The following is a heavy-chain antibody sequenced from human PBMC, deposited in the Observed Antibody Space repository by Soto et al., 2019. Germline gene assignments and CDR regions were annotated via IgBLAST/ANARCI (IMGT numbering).Heavy chain of an antibody. J-gene: IGHJ6*02. V-gene: IGHV3-30-3*01. CDR2: ISYDGSNK. Sequence: GGSLRLSCAASGFTFSSYAMHWVRQAPGKGLEWVAVISYDGSNKYYADSVKGRFTISRDNSKNTLYLQMNSLRAEDTAVYYCARDLRIEQWLSSYYYYGMDVWGQGTTVTVSS. CDR3: ARDLRIEQWLSSYYYYGMDV. CDR1: GFTFSSYA. D-gene: IGHD6-19*01.